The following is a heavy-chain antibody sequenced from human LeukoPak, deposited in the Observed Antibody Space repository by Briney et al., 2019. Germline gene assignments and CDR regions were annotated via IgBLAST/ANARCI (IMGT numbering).Heavy chain of an antibody. Sequence: PGLSLKISSKGSGYSFTSYWIGWVRPMPGKGLEWIGIIYPGDSDTRYSPSFQGQVTLSADKSISPAYPQCSRLHAPGPALFFCARLQYCSSTCSYGWFAPLGQGALVTVRS. CDR1: GYSFTSYW. D-gene: IGHD2-2*01. V-gene: IGHV5-51*01. CDR2: IYPGDSDT. J-gene: IGHJ5*02. CDR3: ARLQYCSSTCSYGWFAP.